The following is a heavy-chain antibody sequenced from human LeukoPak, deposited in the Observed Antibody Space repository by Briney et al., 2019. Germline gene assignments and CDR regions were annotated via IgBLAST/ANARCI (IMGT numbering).Heavy chain of an antibody. V-gene: IGHV1-69*05. CDR3: AREPYSSSWYVDY. Sequence: ASVKVSCNASGGTFSSYAISWVRQAPGQGLEWMGRIIPIFGTANYPQKFQGRVTMTTDESTSTAYMQLSSLRSEDTAVYYCAREPYSSSWYVDYWGQGTLVTVSS. J-gene: IGHJ4*02. D-gene: IGHD6-13*01. CDR2: IIPIFGTA. CDR1: GGTFSSYA.